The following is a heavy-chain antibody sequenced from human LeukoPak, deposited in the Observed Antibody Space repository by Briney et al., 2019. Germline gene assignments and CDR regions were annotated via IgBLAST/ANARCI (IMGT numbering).Heavy chain of an antibody. CDR3: AREEGYYDSSGYSYYFDY. J-gene: IGHJ4*02. CDR1: GFTFRTYC. Sequence: GGSLRLSCAASGFTFRTYCMTSVRQAPGKGLEWVANIEQDGSEKYYVDSVKGRFTISRDNAKNSLYLQMNSLRAEDTAVYYCAREEGYYDSSGYSYYFDYWGQGTLVTVSS. V-gene: IGHV3-7*01. CDR2: IEQDGSEK. D-gene: IGHD3-22*01.